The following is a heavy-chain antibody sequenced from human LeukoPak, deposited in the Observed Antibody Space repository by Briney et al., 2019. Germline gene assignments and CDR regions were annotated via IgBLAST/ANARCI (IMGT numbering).Heavy chain of an antibody. Sequence: GESLKISCKGSGYSFTSYWIGWVRQMPGKGLEWMGIIYPGDSDTRYSPSFQGQVTISADKSISTAYLQWSSLKASDTAMYYCAIFPAYYYDSSGYYRIFHYWGQGTLVTVSS. D-gene: IGHD3-22*01. CDR3: AIFPAYYYDSSGYYRIFHY. CDR2: IYPGDSDT. J-gene: IGHJ4*02. CDR1: GYSFTSYW. V-gene: IGHV5-51*01.